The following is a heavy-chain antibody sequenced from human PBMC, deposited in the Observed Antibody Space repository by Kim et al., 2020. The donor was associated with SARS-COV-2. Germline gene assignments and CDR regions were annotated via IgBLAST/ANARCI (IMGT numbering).Heavy chain of an antibody. D-gene: IGHD3-22*01. CDR2: ISSSSSTI. J-gene: IGHJ3*02. V-gene: IGHV3-48*04. CDR1: GFTFSSYS. Sequence: GGSLRLSCAASGFTFSSYSMNWVRQAPGKGLEWVSYISSSSSTIYYADSVKGRFTISRDNAKNSLYLQMNSLRAEDTAVYYCARWGYYYDSSGPYGYAFDIWGQGTMVTVSS. CDR3: ARWGYYYDSSGPYGYAFDI.